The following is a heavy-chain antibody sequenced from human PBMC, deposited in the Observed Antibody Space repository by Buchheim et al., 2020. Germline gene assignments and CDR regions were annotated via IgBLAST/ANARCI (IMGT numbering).Heavy chain of an antibody. CDR1: GFTFSSYG. D-gene: IGHD1-1*01. V-gene: IGHV3-23*04. J-gene: IGHJ5*01. CDR2: ISSGGGNT. CDR3: ARHSGTTATTRWFDS. Sequence: VQLVESGGGVVQPGRSLRLSCAAPGFTFSSYGMHWVRQAPGMGPEWVSAISSGGGNTFYVDSVKGRFTISRDNSKNTLFLQMDSLGAEDTAVYFCARHSGTTATTRWFDSWGQGTL.